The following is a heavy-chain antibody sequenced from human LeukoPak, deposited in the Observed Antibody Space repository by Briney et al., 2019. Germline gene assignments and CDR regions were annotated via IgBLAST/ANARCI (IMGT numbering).Heavy chain of an antibody. V-gene: IGHV1-18*01. CDR2: ISAYNGNT. J-gene: IGHJ4*02. D-gene: IGHD3-3*01. CDR3: ARGVYDFWSGSRYYFDY. CDR1: GYTFTSYG. Sequence: APVKVSCKASGYTFTSYGISWVRQAPGQGLEWMGWISAYNGNTNYAQKLQGRVTMTTDTSTSTAYMELRSLRSDDTAVYYCARGVYDFWSGSRYYFDYWGQGTLVTVSS.